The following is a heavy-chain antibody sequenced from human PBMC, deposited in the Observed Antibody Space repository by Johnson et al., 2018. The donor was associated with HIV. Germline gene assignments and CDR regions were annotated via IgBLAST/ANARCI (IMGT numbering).Heavy chain of an antibody. CDR2: ISSSGSDI. V-gene: IGHV3-11*04. D-gene: IGHD1-7*01. Sequence: QVQLVESGGGLVKPGGSLRLSCAASGFNFRDYYMNWIRQAPGKGLEWLSYISSSGSDIFYADSVKGRFTISRDNGKNSVFLQMNSLTAEDTAVFYCARAPYNGNSGLCDASDIWGQGTMVTVSS. CDR1: GFNFRDYY. CDR3: ARAPYNGNSGLCDASDI. J-gene: IGHJ3*02.